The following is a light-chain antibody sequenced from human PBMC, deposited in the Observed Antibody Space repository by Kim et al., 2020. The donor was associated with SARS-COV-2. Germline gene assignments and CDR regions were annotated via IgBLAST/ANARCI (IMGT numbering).Light chain of an antibody. CDR3: QVWDSSSDHPGV. CDR1: NIGSKS. J-gene: IGLJ2*01. Sequence: PGKTARITCGGNNIGSKSVHWYQQKPGQAPVLVVYDDSDRPSGIPERFSGSNSGNMATLTISRVEAGDEADYYCQVWDSSSDHPGVFGGGTQLTVL. V-gene: IGLV3-21*03. CDR2: DDS.